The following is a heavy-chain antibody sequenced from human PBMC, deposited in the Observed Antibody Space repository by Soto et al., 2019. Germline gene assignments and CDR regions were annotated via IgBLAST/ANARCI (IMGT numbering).Heavy chain of an antibody. CDR3: AHKVNLGSGSSYVWFDP. V-gene: IGHV2-5*01. D-gene: IGHD3-10*01. J-gene: IGHJ5*02. CDR2: IYWSDDK. Sequence: SGPTLVNPTQTLTLTCTFSGFSLSTSGVGVGWIRQPPGKALEWLALIYWSDDKRYNPSLKSRLTITKDTSKNQVVLTMTNMDPVDTATYYCAHKVNLGSGSSYVWFDPWGQGTLVTVSS. CDR1: GFSLSTSGVG.